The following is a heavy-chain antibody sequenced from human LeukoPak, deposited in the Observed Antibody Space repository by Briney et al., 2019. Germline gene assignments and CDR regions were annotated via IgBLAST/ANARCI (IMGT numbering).Heavy chain of an antibody. V-gene: IGHV3-23*01. CDR2: ISGSGGST. CDR3: AKVPLSLITVTRPYYFDY. CDR1: GFTFSSYG. D-gene: IGHD4-17*01. J-gene: IGHJ4*02. Sequence: PGGSLRLSCAASGFTFSSYGMSWVRQAPGKGLEWVSAISGSGGSTYYADSVKGRFTISRDNSKNTLYLQMNSLRAEDTAVYYCAKVPLSLITVTRPYYFDYWGQGTLVTVSS.